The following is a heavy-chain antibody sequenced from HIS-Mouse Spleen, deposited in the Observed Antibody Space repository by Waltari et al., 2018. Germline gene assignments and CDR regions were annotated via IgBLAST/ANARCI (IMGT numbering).Heavy chain of an antibody. CDR1: GGSISSSSYY. CDR3: AREIPYSSSWYDWYFDL. D-gene: IGHD6-13*01. J-gene: IGHJ2*01. CDR2: IYYCGST. Sequence: QLQLQESGPGLVKPSETPSLTCTVSGGSISSSSYYWGWIRQPPGKGLEGIGSIYYCGSTYYNPSLKSRVTISVDTSKNQFSLKLSSVTAADTAVYYCAREIPYSSSWYDWYFDLWGRGTLVTVSS. V-gene: IGHV4-39*07.